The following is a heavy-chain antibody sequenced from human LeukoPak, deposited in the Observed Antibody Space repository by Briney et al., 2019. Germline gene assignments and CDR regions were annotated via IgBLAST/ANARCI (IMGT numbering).Heavy chain of an antibody. CDR3: ARQVAVAGPPFDY. CDR1: GYSFTSYW. CDR2: IYPGDSDT. J-gene: IGHJ4*02. Sequence: GESLKISCKGSGYSFTSYWIGWVRQMPGKGLEWMGVIYPGDSDTRYSPSFQGQVTISADKSISTAYLQWSSLKAPDTAMYYCARQVAVAGPPFDYWGQGTLVTVSS. D-gene: IGHD6-19*01. V-gene: IGHV5-51*01.